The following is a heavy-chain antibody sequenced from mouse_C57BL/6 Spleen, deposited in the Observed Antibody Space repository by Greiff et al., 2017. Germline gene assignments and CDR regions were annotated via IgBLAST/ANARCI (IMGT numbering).Heavy chain of an antibody. Sequence: VQLQESGPGLVQPSQSLSITCTVSGFSLTSYGVHWVRQSPGKGLEWLGVIWSGGSTDYNAAFISILSISKDNSKSQVFFKMNSLQADDTAIYYCARYYYGSSWYFDVWGTGTTVTVSS. V-gene: IGHV2-2*01. CDR3: ARYYYGSSWYFDV. J-gene: IGHJ1*03. CDR1: GFSLTSYG. D-gene: IGHD1-1*01. CDR2: IWSGGST.